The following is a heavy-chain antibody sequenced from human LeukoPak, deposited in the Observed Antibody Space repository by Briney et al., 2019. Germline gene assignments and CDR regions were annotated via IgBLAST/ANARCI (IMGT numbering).Heavy chain of an antibody. V-gene: IGHV3-48*03. D-gene: IGHD5-12*01. Sequence: QTGGSLRVSCAASGFTFSSYEMNWVRQAPGKGLEWVSYISSSGSTKYYADSVKGRFTISRDNAKNSLYLQMNSLRAEDTAVYYRARKDYGGYAYYYYGLDVWGKGTTVTVSS. J-gene: IGHJ6*04. CDR2: ISSSGSTK. CDR1: GFTFSSYE. CDR3: ARKDYGGYAYYYYGLDV.